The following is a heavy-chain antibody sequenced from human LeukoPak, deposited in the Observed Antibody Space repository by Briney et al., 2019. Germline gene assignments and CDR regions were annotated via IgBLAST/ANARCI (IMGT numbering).Heavy chain of an antibody. V-gene: IGHV1-24*01. D-gene: IGHD3-10*01. CDR1: GYTLTELS. Sequence: ASVKVSCKVSGYTLTELSMHWVRQAPGKGLEWMGGFDPEDGETIYAQKFQGRVTMTEDTSTDTAYMELSSLRSEDTAVYYCATITMVRDEPYYFDYWGQGTLVTVSS. CDR3: ATITMVRDEPYYFDY. CDR2: FDPEDGET. J-gene: IGHJ4*02.